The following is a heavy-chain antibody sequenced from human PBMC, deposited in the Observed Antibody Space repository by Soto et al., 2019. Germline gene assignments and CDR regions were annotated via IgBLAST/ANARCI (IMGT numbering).Heavy chain of an antibody. D-gene: IGHD5-12*01. J-gene: IGHJ4*02. V-gene: IGHV3-11*05. CDR2: ISSRSNYT. Sequence: PGGSLRLSCAASGFTFSAYYMTWIRQAPGKGLEWLSYISSRSNYTDYADSVKGRFTTSRDNAKNALPLQMNSLRADDTAVYYCARVLSGTRSFDYWGQGTLVTVSS. CDR1: GFTFSAYY. CDR3: ARVLSGTRSFDY.